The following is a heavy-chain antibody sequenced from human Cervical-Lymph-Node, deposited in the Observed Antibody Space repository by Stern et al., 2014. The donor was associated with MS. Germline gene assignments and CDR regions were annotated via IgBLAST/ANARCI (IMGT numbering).Heavy chain of an antibody. J-gene: IGHJ5*02. CDR3: AHGRVTLVRGGNLFDP. Sequence: QITLKESGPTLVKPTQTLTLTCTFSGFSLSTIGEGVGWIRQPPGKALEWLALIYWDDDKRYSPSLQSRLTITKDTSKNQVVLTMTNMDPVDTATYYCAHGRVTLVRGGNLFDPWGQGTLVTVSS. CDR2: IYWDDDK. D-gene: IGHD3-10*01. V-gene: IGHV2-5*02. CDR1: GFSLSTIGEG.